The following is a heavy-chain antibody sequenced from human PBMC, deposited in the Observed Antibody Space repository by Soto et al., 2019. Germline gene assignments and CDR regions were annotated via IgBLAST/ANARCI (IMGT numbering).Heavy chain of an antibody. J-gene: IGHJ6*02. Sequence: ETLTLTSVLYGGCLSGYYWSWIRQPRGKGLEWIGEINHSGSTNYNPSLKSRVTISVDTSKNQFSLKLSSVTAADTAVYYCARDVLPYFDWSRGAGGMEVWGQGTTVTV. CDR1: GGCLSGYY. V-gene: IGHV4-34*01. D-gene: IGHD3-9*01. CDR2: INHSGST. CDR3: ARDVLPYFDWSRGAGGMEV.